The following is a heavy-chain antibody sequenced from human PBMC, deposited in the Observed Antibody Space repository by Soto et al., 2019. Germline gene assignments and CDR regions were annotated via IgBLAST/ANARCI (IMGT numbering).Heavy chain of an antibody. V-gene: IGHV3-7*03. CDR3: ARGGWYYDFWSGSYYYYGMDV. J-gene: IGHJ6*02. CDR2: IKQDGSEK. CDR1: GFTFSSYW. D-gene: IGHD3-3*01. Sequence: EVQLVESGGGLVQPGGSLRLSCAASGFTFSSYWMSWVRQAPGKGLEWVANIKQDGSEKYYVDSVKGRFTISRDNAKNSLYLQMNSLRAEDTAVYYCARGGWYYDFWSGSYYYYGMDVWGQGTTVTVSS.